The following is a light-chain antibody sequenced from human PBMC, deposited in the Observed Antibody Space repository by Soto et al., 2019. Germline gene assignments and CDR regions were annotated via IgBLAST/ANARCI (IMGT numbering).Light chain of an antibody. CDR3: QQYNSYSPT. CDR2: KAS. V-gene: IGKV1-5*03. J-gene: IGKJ1*01. Sequence: DIQMTQSPSTLSASVGDRVTITCRASQSISFWLAWYQQKAGKAPNLLIYKASRLESGVPSRFSGSGSETEFTLTISGLQPGDSETYFCQQYNSYSPTFGQGTKLDIK. CDR1: QSISFW.